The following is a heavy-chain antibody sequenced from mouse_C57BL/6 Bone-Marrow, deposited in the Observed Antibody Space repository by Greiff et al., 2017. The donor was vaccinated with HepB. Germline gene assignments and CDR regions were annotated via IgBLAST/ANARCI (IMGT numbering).Heavy chain of an antibody. Sequence: EVKLQESGGGLVQPGGSLKLSCAASGFTFSDYYMYWVRQTPEKRLEWVAYISNGGGSTYYPDTVKGRFTISRDNAKNTLYLQMSRLKSEDTAMYYCARHDGYYAYWGQGTTLTVSS. CDR3: ARHDGYYAY. V-gene: IGHV5-12*01. CDR2: ISNGGGST. CDR1: GFTFSDYY. J-gene: IGHJ2*01. D-gene: IGHD2-3*01.